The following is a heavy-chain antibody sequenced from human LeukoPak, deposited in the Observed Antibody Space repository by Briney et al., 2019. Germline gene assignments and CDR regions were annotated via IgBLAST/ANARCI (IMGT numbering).Heavy chain of an antibody. CDR3: AKGHYGSGSYFDY. V-gene: IGHV3-33*06. CDR1: GFTFSTYG. J-gene: IGHJ4*02. Sequence: PGGSLRLSCAASGFTFSTYGMHWVRQAPGKGLEWVAVIWYDGSNKFYADSVTGRFTISRDNSKNTPYLQMNSLRAEDTAVYYCAKGHYGSGSYFDYWGQGTLVTVSS. CDR2: IWYDGSNK. D-gene: IGHD3-10*01.